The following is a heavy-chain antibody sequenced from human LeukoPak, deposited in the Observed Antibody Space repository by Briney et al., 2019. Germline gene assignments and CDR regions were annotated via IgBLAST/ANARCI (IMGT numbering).Heavy chain of an antibody. CDR1: RLTFSIYG. D-gene: IGHD4-11*01. CDR3: ARDRGMTTNSFDY. J-gene: IGHJ4*02. Sequence: GGSLRPSCAASRLTFSIYGMHWVRQAPGKGLEWVSAISASGGSTYYADSVKGRFTISRDNSKDTLFLQMNSLRSEDTAVYYCARDRGMTTNSFDYWGQGTLVTVSS. V-gene: IGHV3-23*01. CDR2: ISASGGST.